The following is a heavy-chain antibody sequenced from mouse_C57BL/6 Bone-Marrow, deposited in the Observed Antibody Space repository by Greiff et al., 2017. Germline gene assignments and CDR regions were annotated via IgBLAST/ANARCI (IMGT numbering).Heavy chain of an antibody. D-gene: IGHD1-1*01. CDR3: ARVRLFYAMDY. J-gene: IGHJ4*01. Sequence: EVMLVESGGGLVKPGGSLKLSCAASGFTFSSYAMSWVRQTPEKRLEWVATISDGGSYTYYPDNVKGRFTISRDNAKNNLYLQMSHLKSEDTAMYYCARVRLFYAMDYWGQGTSVTVAS. CDR2: ISDGGSYT. CDR1: GFTFSSYA. V-gene: IGHV5-4*03.